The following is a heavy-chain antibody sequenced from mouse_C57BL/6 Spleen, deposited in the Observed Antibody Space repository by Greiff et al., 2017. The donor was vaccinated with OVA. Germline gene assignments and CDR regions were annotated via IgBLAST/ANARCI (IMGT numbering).Heavy chain of an antibody. J-gene: IGHJ1*03. CDR2: ISSGSSTI. D-gene: IGHD1-1*01. V-gene: IGHV5-17*01. Sequence: EVKLVESGGGLVKPGGSLKLSCAASGFTFSDYGMHWVRQAPEKGLEWVAYISSGSSTIYYADTVKGRFTISRDNAKNTLFLQMTSLRSEDTAMYYCAREYYGSSYDWYFDVWGTGTTVTVSA. CDR1: GFTFSDYG. CDR3: AREYYGSSYDWYFDV.